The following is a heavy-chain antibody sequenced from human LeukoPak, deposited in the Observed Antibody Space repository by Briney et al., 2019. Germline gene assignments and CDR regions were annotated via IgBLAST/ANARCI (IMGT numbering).Heavy chain of an antibody. CDR1: GRSFSGYY. D-gene: IGHD2-2*01. V-gene: IGHV4-34*01. Sequence: SETLSLTCAVYGRSFSGYYWSWIRQPPGKGLEGIGEINHSGSTNYNPSLKSRVTISVHTSKNQFSLKLSSVTAADTAVYYCAREGCSSTSCYLGAFDIWGQGTMVTVSS. CDR2: INHSGST. CDR3: AREGCSSTSCYLGAFDI. J-gene: IGHJ3*02.